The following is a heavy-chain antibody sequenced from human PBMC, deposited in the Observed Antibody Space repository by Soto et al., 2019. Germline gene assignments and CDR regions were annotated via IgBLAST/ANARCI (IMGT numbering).Heavy chain of an antibody. CDR3: AAGEASSRNLAPYYLDF. V-gene: IGHV4-59*01. D-gene: IGHD6-13*01. Sequence: SETLSLTCTVSGGSMRNYFWTWIRHPPGKGLERIGYIHYSGTTSFFPSYNPSLRSRVTISEDTSKNQFSLKLLSVTTADTAVYFCAAGEASSRNLAPYYLDFWGQGTLVTVSS. CDR2: IHYSGTT. CDR1: GGSMRNYF. J-gene: IGHJ4*02.